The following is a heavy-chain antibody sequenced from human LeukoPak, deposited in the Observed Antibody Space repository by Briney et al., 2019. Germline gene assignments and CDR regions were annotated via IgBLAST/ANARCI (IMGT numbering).Heavy chain of an antibody. Sequence: SETLSLTCTVSGGSISSYYWSWIRQPPGKGLEWIGYIYYSGSTNYNPSLKSRVTISVDTSKNQFSLKLSSVTAADTAVYYCARGPPYSSSAFDIWGQGTMVTVSS. V-gene: IGHV4-59*01. CDR3: ARGPPYSSSAFDI. D-gene: IGHD6-13*01. CDR2: IYYSGST. CDR1: GGSISSYY. J-gene: IGHJ3*02.